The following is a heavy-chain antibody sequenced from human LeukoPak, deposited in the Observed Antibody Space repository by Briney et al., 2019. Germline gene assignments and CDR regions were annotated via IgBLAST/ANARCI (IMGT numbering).Heavy chain of an antibody. CDR3: ARLGGGNYYYFDY. V-gene: IGHV1-18*01. J-gene: IGHJ4*02. CDR1: GYTFTTYR. Sequence: GASVKVSCKASGYTFTTYRISWVRQAPGQGLEWMGWISAYNDDAHYAQKLQGRVTMTTDTSTNTAYMELRSLRSDDTAVYYCARLGGGNYYYFDYWGQGTLVTVSS. D-gene: IGHD1-26*01. CDR2: ISAYNDDA.